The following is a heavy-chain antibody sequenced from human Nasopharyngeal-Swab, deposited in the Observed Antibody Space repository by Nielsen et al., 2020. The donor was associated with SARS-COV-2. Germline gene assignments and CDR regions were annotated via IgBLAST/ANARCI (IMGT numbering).Heavy chain of an antibody. CDR2: ISYDGSNK. V-gene: IGHV3-30-3*01. J-gene: IGHJ6*03. D-gene: IGHD3-16*02. CDR1: GFTFSSYA. Sequence: GGSLRLSCAASGFTFSSYAMHWVRQAPGKGLEWVAGISYDGSNKYYADSVKGRFTISRDNSKNTLYLQMNSLRAEDTAVYYCASLDYVWGSYRLGYYMDVWGKGTTVTVSS. CDR3: ASLDYVWGSYRLGYYMDV.